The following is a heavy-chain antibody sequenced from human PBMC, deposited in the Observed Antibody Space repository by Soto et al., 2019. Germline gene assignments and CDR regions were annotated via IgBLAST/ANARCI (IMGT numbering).Heavy chain of an antibody. CDR2: ISGSGGSA. CDR1: GFTFSNYA. D-gene: IGHD3-10*01. Sequence: EVQLLESGGGLVQPGGSLRLSCAASGFTFSNYAMSWVRQAPGKGLEWVSGISGSGGSAYHANSVKGRFSISRDNSKNTLYLQMNSLRAEDTAVYYCALGTTMVRGVIVMYYGMDVWGQGTTVTVSS. CDR3: ALGTTMVRGVIVMYYGMDV. V-gene: IGHV3-23*01. J-gene: IGHJ6*02.